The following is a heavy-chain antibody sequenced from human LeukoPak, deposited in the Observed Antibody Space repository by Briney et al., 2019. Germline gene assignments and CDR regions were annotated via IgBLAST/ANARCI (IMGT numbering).Heavy chain of an antibody. Sequence: GGSLRLSCAASGFTFRTYVMNWVRQAPGKGLKWVSTITGRGGTTYYADSVRGRFTIGRDNSKNTLYLQMNSLRAEDTAIYYCARRDSDGSDYYFFAYWGQGTLVTVSS. CDR1: GFTFRTYV. V-gene: IGHV3-23*01. CDR3: ARRDSDGSDYYFFAY. D-gene: IGHD3-22*01. J-gene: IGHJ4*02. CDR2: ITGRGGTT.